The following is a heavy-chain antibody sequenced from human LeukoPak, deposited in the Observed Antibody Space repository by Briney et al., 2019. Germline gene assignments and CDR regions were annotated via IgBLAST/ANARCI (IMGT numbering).Heavy chain of an antibody. Sequence: GGSLRLSCAASGFTFSSYSMNWIRQAPGKGLEWVSYISSSSSTIYYADSVKGRFTISRDNAKNSLYPQMNSLRAEDTAVYYCARWADVLLWFGESYFDYWGQGTLVTVSS. CDR3: ARWADVLLWFGESYFDY. CDR2: ISSSSSTI. CDR1: GFTFSSYS. D-gene: IGHD3-10*01. V-gene: IGHV3-48*01. J-gene: IGHJ4*02.